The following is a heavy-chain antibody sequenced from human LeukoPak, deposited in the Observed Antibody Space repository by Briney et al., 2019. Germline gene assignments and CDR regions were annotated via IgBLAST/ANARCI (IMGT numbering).Heavy chain of an antibody. V-gene: IGHV4-39*01. CDR2: IYYSGST. D-gene: IGHD3-22*01. Sequence: SETLPLTCTVSGGSISSSSYYWGWIRQPPGKGLEWIGSIYYSGSTYYNPSLKSRVTISVDTSKNQFSLKLSSVTAADTAVYYCARLHDSSGYYLTYYYYGMDVWGQGTTVTVSS. CDR1: GGSISSSSYY. J-gene: IGHJ6*02. CDR3: ARLHDSSGYYLTYYYYGMDV.